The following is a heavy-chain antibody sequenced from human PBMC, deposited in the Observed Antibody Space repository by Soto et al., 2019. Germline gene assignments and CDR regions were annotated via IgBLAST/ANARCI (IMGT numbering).Heavy chain of an antibody. Sequence: GGSLRLSCAASGFTFSSYGMHWVRQAPGKGLEWVAVISYDGSNKYYADSVKGRFTISRDNSKSTLYLQMNSLRAEDTAVYYCAKGRWNYEFYYFDYWGQGTLVTVSS. D-gene: IGHD1-7*01. J-gene: IGHJ4*02. V-gene: IGHV3-30*18. CDR2: ISYDGSNK. CDR1: GFTFSSYG. CDR3: AKGRWNYEFYYFDY.